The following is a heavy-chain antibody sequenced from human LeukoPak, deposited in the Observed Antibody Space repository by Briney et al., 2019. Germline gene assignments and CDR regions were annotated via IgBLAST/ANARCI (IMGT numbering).Heavy chain of an antibody. J-gene: IGHJ4*02. CDR2: IYYSGST. CDR1: GGSISSSSYY. V-gene: IGHV4-39*07. CDR3: ARDMYSGYGRVY. D-gene: IGHD5-12*01. Sequence: PSETLSLTCTVSGGSISSSSYYWGWIRQPPGKGLEWIGSIYYSGSTYHNPSLKSRVTISVDTSKNQFSLKLSSVTAADTAVYYCARDMYSGYGRVYWGQGTLVTVSS.